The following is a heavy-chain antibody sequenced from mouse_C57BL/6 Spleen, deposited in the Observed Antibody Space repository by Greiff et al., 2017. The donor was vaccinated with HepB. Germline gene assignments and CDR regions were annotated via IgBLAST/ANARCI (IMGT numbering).Heavy chain of an antibody. CDR2: ISSGGSYT. V-gene: IGHV5-6*01. CDR3: ARIDGNYRYFDV. D-gene: IGHD1-1*01. Sequence: EVQLQESGGDLVKPGGSLKLSCAASGFTFSSYGMSWVRQTPDKRLEWVATISSGGSYTYYPDSVKGRFTISRDNAKNTLYLQMSSLKSEDTAMYYCARIDGNYRYFDVWAQGPRSPSPQ. CDR1: GFTFSSYG. J-gene: IGHJ1*03.